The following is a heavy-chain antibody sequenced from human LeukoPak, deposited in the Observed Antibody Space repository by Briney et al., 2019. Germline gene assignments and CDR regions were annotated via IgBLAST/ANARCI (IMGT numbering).Heavy chain of an antibody. CDR3: ARGSVAAAGHLDY. CDR2: MNPNSGNT. J-gene: IGHJ4*02. CDR1: GYTFTSYD. V-gene: IGHV1-8*01. D-gene: IGHD6-13*01. Sequence: AASVKVSCKASGYTFTSYDINWVRQATGQGLEWMGWMNPNSGNTGYAQKFQGRVTITRNTSISTAYMELSSLRSEDTAVYYCARGSVAAAGHLDYWGQGTLVTVSS.